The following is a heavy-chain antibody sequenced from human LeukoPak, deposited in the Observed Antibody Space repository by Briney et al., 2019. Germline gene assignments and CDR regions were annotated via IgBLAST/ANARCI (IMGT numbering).Heavy chain of an antibody. CDR1: GGTFSSYT. Sequence: SVKVSCKASGGTFSSYTISWVRQAPGQGLEWMGRIIPILGIANYAQKFQGRVTITADKSTSTAYMELRSLRSDDTAAYYCARLGVATTGQMPYYYGMDVWGKGTTVTVSS. CDR2: IIPILGIA. V-gene: IGHV1-69*02. J-gene: IGHJ6*04. D-gene: IGHD5-12*01. CDR3: ARLGVATTGQMPYYYGMDV.